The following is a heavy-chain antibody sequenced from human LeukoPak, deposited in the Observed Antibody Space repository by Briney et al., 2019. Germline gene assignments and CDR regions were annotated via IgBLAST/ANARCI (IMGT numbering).Heavy chain of an antibody. D-gene: IGHD3-10*01. CDR2: MSSRDNTR. Sequence: GGSLRLSCSASGFTFSSFEMDWVRQAPGKGLEWISYMSSRDNTRYYAESVRGRFTMSKDNAKNTLSLQMNSLRAEDTAFYYCARGFGRFGHRFGYLGQGTLVTVPS. CDR3: ARGFGRFGHRFGY. J-gene: IGHJ4*02. V-gene: IGHV3-48*03. CDR1: GFTFSSFE.